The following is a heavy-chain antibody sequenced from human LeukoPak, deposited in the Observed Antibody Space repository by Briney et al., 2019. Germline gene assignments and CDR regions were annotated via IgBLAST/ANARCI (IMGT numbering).Heavy chain of an antibody. V-gene: IGHV1-69*05. CDR1: GGTFSSYA. J-gene: IGHJ6*02. CDR3: ARERFLEWLLFDGMDV. Sequence: GASVKVSCKASGGTFSSYAISWVRQAPGQGLEWMGGIIPIFGTANYAQKFQGRVTMTTDTSTSTAYMELRSLRSDDTAVYYCARERFLEWLLFDGMDVWGQGTTVTVSS. CDR2: IIPIFGTA. D-gene: IGHD3-3*01.